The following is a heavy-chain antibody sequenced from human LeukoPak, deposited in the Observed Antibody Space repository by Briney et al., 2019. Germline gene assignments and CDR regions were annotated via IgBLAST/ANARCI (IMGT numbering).Heavy chain of an antibody. Sequence: ASVKVSCKTSGYTFTDYHMHWVRQAPGQGLEWMGWIDPKSGGTKYAQRFRGRAIMTRDTSISTAYMELSSLGSDDTAVYYCARDDSGSDYNAFDMWGQGTKVTVSS. CDR2: IDPKSGGT. D-gene: IGHD1-26*01. CDR3: ARDDSGSDYNAFDM. V-gene: IGHV1-2*02. J-gene: IGHJ3*02. CDR1: GYTFTDYH.